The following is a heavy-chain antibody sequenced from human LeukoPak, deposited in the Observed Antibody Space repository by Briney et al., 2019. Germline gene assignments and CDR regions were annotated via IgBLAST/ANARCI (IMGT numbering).Heavy chain of an antibody. CDR2: ISSSGTTI. V-gene: IGHV3-11*04. Sequence: GGSLRLSCAASGFTFSDYYMTWIRQAPGKGLEWVSSISSSGTTIYYADSVKGRFTISRDDAKYSLYLQMSSLRAEDTAVYYCARDTFAVTLHFDSWGQGTLVTVSS. CDR1: GFTFSDYY. CDR3: ARDTFAVTLHFDS. J-gene: IGHJ4*02. D-gene: IGHD3-16*01.